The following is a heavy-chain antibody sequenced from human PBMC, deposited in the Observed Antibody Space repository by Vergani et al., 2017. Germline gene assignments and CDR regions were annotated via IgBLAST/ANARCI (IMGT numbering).Heavy chain of an antibody. CDR3: VRDQVTMLRGSDALDI. Sequence: EAYLVQSGGGLVTPGGSLRLSCAASGFTFGYYAMDWFRQAPGQGLEWVGGIRSKAYGQATIYAASVKGRFTISRDDSKSIAYLQMNNLQTEDTAMYYCVRDQVTMLRGSDALDIWGQGTMVTVSS. J-gene: IGHJ3*02. V-gene: IGHV3-49*05. D-gene: IGHD3-10*01. CDR2: IRSKAYGQAT. CDR1: GFTFGYYA.